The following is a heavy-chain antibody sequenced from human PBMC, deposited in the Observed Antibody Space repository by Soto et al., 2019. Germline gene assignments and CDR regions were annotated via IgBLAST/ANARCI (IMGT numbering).Heavy chain of an antibody. Sequence: EVQLLESGGRLIQPGGSLRLSCAASGFNFSSYAMSWIRQAPGKGPEWVAGITTSGDRSGYADSVKGRFTVSRDNSQNTMYLQLNSLRGDDTAIYYCARGLEAGYYVAYWGQGTLVTVSS. J-gene: IGHJ4*02. D-gene: IGHD3-22*01. V-gene: IGHV3-23*01. CDR3: ARGLEAGYYVAY. CDR1: GFNFSSYA. CDR2: ITTSGDRS.